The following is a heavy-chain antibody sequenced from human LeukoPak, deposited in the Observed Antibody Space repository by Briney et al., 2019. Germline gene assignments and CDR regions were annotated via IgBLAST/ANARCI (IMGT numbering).Heavy chain of an antibody. CDR2: INHSGST. CDR1: GGSFSGYY. Sequence: PSETLSLTCAVYGGSFSGYYWSWIRQPPGKGLEWIGEINHSGSTNYNPSLKSRVTISVDTSKNQFSLKLSSVTAADTAVYYCARFGGSYHYFDYWGQGTLVTVSS. CDR3: ARFGGSYHYFDY. D-gene: IGHD1-26*01. V-gene: IGHV4-34*01. J-gene: IGHJ4*02.